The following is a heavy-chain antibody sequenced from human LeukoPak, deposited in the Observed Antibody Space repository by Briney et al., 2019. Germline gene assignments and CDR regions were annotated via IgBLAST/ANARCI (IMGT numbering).Heavy chain of an antibody. CDR3: AREEVRRPVAGYFDN. D-gene: IGHD6-19*01. J-gene: IGHJ4*02. Sequence: ASVKVSCKASGYTFTSYGISWVRQALGQGLEWMGWISGYNGNTNYAQKLQGRVTMTTDTSTSTVYMELRSLRSDDTAVYYCAREEVRRPVAGYFDNWGQGTLVTVSS. CDR2: ISGYNGNT. CDR1: GYTFTSYG. V-gene: IGHV1-18*01.